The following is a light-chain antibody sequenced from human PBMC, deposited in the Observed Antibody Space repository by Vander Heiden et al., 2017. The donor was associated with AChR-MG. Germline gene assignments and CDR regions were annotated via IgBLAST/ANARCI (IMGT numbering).Light chain of an antibody. J-gene: IGLJ3*02. CDR1: PRAVSSGHY. V-gene: IGLV7-46*01. CDR3: LLSYSGVQV. Sequence: QAVVTPEPSLTVSPGGTVTPTCGSSPRAVSSGHYSHWFQQKPGQVPRTLIVDTTNKPSWTPARFSGSLLGGKAALTLSGAQPEDEAEYYCLLSYSGVQVFGGGTQLTVL. CDR2: DTT.